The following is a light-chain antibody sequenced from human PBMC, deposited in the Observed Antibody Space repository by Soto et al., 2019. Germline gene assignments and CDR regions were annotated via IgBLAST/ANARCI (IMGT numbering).Light chain of an antibody. J-gene: IGLJ2*01. CDR2: DAS. V-gene: IGLV3-21*02. CDR3: QVCDSSSDLVV. CDR1: NIGSKS. Sequence: SYELTQPPSVSVAPGQTARITCGGNNIGSKSVHWYQQTPGQAPVLVVYDASDRPSGIHERFSGSNSGNTATLTISRVEAGDKSDYYCQVCDSSSDLVVFGGGTNVTVL.